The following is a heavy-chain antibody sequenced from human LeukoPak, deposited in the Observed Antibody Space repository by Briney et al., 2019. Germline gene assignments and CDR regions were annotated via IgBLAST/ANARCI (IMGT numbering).Heavy chain of an antibody. J-gene: IGHJ4*02. CDR3: ARRGACSGRSCNLDY. CDR1: GYTFTSYY. D-gene: IGHD2-15*01. V-gene: IGHV1-46*01. CDR2: INPTSGST. Sequence: ASVKISCKASGYTFTSYYIHWVRQAPGQGFEWVGIINPTSGSTNYAQKFQGRAIMTRDTSTSTVYLELSSLSSEDTAVYHCARRGACSGRSCNLDYWGQGTLVTVSS.